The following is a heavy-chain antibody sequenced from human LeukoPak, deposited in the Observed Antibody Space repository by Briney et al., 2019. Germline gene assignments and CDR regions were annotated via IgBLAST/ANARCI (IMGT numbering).Heavy chain of an antibody. V-gene: IGHV4-39*01. CDR2: IYYSGST. D-gene: IGHD4-23*01. J-gene: IGHJ4*02. Sequence: SETLSLTCTVSGGSISSRSYYWGWIRQPPGKGLEWIGSIYYSGSTYCNPSLKSRVTIFVDTSKNQFSLKLSSVTAADTAVYYCATPHSGGNFLGYDYWGQGTLVTVSS. CDR1: GGSISSRSYY. CDR3: ATPHSGGNFLGYDY.